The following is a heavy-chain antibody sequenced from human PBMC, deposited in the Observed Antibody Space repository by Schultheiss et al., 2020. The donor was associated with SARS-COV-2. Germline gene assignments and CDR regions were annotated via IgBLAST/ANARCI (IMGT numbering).Heavy chain of an antibody. CDR2: IKQDGSVK. J-gene: IGHJ6*03. CDR3: ARGDAEAYYYYYLDV. Sequence: GGSLRLSCAASGFTFRSYWMSWVRQAPGKGLEWVANIKQDGSVKHYVDSVRGRFIISRDNSKNALYLQMNSLRAEDTAVYYCARGDAEAYYYYYLDVWGKGTTVTVSS. V-gene: IGHV3-7*01. CDR1: GFTFRSYW.